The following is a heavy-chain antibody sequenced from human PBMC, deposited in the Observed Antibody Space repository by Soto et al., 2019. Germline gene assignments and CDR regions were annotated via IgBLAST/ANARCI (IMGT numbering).Heavy chain of an antibody. CDR2: ISTYNGNT. V-gene: IGHV1-18*01. Sequence: QIHLVQSGAEVKKPGASVKVSCKASGYTFTTYGFSWVRQAPGQGLEWMGWISTYNGNTNYAQKLQGRVTMTTDTPTRTAYMELRSLRSDDTAVYYCAREWGRYDSSGSCDYWGQGTLVTVSS. D-gene: IGHD3-22*01. CDR1: GYTFTTYG. CDR3: AREWGRYDSSGSCDY. J-gene: IGHJ4*02.